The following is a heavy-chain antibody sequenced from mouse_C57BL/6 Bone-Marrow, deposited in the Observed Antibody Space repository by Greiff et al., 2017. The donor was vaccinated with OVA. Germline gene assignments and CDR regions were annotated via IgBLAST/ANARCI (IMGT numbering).Heavy chain of an antibody. CDR2: ILPGSGST. CDR1: GYTFTGYW. Sequence: VQRVESGAELMKPGASVKLSCKATGYTFTGYWIEWVKQRPGHGLEWIGEILPGSGSTNYNEKFKGKATFTADQSYNTAYMQLSSLTTEVSTIDYCARWSNSFAYWGQGTLVTVSA. V-gene: IGHV1-9*01. J-gene: IGHJ3*01. D-gene: IGHD2-5*01. CDR3: ARWSNSFAY.